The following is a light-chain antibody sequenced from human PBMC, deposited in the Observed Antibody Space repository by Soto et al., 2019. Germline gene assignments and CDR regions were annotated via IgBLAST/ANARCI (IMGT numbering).Light chain of an antibody. V-gene: IGKV3-20*01. CDR3: QQYGSSPHT. J-gene: IGKJ2*01. Sequence: EIVLTQSPGTLSLSPGERATLSCRASRSVSSSYLAWYQQKPGQAPRLLIYGASSRATGIPDRFSGSGSGTAFTLTISRLEPEDFAVYYCQQYGSSPHTFGQGTKLEIK. CDR1: RSVSSSY. CDR2: GAS.